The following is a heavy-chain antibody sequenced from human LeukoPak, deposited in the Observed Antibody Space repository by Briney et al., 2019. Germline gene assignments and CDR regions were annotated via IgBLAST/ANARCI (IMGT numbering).Heavy chain of an antibody. Sequence: SETLSLTCAVSGGSISSGGYSWSWIRQPPGKGLEWIGYIYHSGSTYYNPSLKSRVTISVDTSKNQFSLKLSSVTAADTAVYYCARGVADSDFFDYWGQGTLVTVSS. D-gene: IGHD2-15*01. CDR1: GGSISSGGYS. J-gene: IGHJ4*02. CDR3: ARGVADSDFFDY. V-gene: IGHV4-30-2*01. CDR2: IYHSGST.